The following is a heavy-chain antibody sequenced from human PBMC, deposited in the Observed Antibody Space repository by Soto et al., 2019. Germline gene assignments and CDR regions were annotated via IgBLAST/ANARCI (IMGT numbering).Heavy chain of an antibody. CDR1: GGTFSSYA. CDR3: ARDGFWSGYSTTPSHGMDV. V-gene: IGHV1-69*13. Sequence: ASVNVSCKASGGTFSSYAISWVRQAPGQGLEWMGGIIPIFGTANYAQKFQGRVTITADESTSTAYMELSSLRSEDTAVYYCARDGFWSGYSTTPSHGMDVWGQGTTVTVSS. D-gene: IGHD3-3*01. J-gene: IGHJ6*02. CDR2: IIPIFGTA.